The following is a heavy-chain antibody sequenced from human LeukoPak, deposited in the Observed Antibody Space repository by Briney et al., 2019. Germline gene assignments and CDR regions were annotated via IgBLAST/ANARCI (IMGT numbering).Heavy chain of an antibody. CDR1: GFTFSDYY. Sequence: GGSLRLSCAASGFTFSDYYMSWIRQAPGKGLEWVSYISSSGSTIYYADSVKGRFTISRDNAKNSLYLQMNSLRAEDTAVYYCPRPLWFGEPSSGFDYWGQGTLVTVSS. CDR2: ISSSGSTI. J-gene: IGHJ4*02. D-gene: IGHD3-10*01. CDR3: PRPLWFGEPSSGFDY. V-gene: IGHV3-11*01.